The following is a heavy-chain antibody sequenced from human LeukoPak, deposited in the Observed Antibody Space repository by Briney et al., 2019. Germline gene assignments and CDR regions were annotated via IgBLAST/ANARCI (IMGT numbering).Heavy chain of an antibody. D-gene: IGHD3-16*01. V-gene: IGHV2-5*02. J-gene: IGHJ4*02. Sequence: SGPTLVKPTQTLTLTCTFSGFSLSTSGVGVGWIRQPPGKALEWLALIYWDDDKRYSPSLKSRLTITKDTSKNQVVLTMTNMDPVDTATYYCAHLNHMITFGGVATPFDYWGQGTLVTVSS. CDR3: AHLNHMITFGGVATPFDY. CDR2: IYWDDDK. CDR1: GFSLSTSGVG.